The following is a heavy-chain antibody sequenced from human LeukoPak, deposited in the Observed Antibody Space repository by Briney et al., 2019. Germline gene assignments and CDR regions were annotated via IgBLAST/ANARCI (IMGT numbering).Heavy chain of an antibody. J-gene: IGHJ4*02. CDR1: GFTFSSYS. CDR2: ISSSSSYI. Sequence: PGGSLRLSCAASGFTFSSYSMNWVRQAPGKGLEWVSSISSSSSYIYYADSVKGRFTISRDNAKNSLYLQMNSLRAEDTAVYYCAPLAVAGPDFDHWGQGTLVTVSS. D-gene: IGHD6-19*01. V-gene: IGHV3-21*04. CDR3: APLAVAGPDFDH.